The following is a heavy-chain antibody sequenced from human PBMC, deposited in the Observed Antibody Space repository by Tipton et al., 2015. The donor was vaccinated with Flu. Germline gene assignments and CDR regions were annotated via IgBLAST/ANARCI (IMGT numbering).Heavy chain of an antibody. V-gene: IGHV4-34*01. CDR1: GGSFSGYY. J-gene: IGHJ6*02. D-gene: IGHD5/OR15-5a*01. CDR2: INHSGST. CDR3: ARAQSSVWAGYYYGLDV. Sequence: TLSLTCAVYGGSFSGYYWSWTRQPPGKGLEWIGEINHSGSTNYNPSLKSRVTISVDTSKNHFSLKLRSVTAADTATYFCARAQSSVWAGYYYGLDVWGQGTTVTVAS.